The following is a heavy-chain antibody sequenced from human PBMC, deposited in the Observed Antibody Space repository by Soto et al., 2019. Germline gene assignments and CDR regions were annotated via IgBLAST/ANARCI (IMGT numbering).Heavy chain of an antibody. CDR3: ARAREPKYSSAIFFDI. Sequence: LRLSCAASGLTVSSSYMIWVRQAPGKVLQWVSVIYSAGSTYYANSVKGRFTISRDISTNMVYLQMSSLTDEDTAVYYCARAREPKYSSAIFFDIWGQGALVTVSS. J-gene: IGHJ4*02. CDR1: GLTVSSSY. D-gene: IGHD5-18*01. CDR2: IYSAGST. V-gene: IGHV3-53*01.